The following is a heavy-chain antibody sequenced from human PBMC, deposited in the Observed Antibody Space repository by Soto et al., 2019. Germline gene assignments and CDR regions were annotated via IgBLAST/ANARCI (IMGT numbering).Heavy chain of an antibody. Sequence: ASVKGSCKASGYTFTSYGISWVRQAPGQGLEWMGWISAYNGNTNYAQKLQGRVTMTTDTSTSTAYMELRSLRSDDTAVYYCARDRIQLWLDSFDYWGQGTLVTVSS. CDR1: GYTFTSYG. CDR2: ISAYNGNT. J-gene: IGHJ4*02. V-gene: IGHV1-18*01. CDR3: ARDRIQLWLDSFDY. D-gene: IGHD5-18*01.